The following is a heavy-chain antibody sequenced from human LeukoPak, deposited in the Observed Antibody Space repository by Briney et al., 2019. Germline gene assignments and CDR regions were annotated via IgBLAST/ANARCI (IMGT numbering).Heavy chain of an antibody. CDR1: GFTFTCYG. D-gene: IGHD3-3*01. CDR3: AKEGADFRHVDY. J-gene: IGHJ4*02. Sequence: QPGGSLRLSCVASGFTFTCYGMQWVRQAPGRGLEWVAFIRYDGTNIAYVDSVRGRFTISRDNSKNTLYLQMNSLRLEDTALYYCAKEGADFRHVDYWGQGTLVTVST. V-gene: IGHV3-30*02. CDR2: IRYDGTNI.